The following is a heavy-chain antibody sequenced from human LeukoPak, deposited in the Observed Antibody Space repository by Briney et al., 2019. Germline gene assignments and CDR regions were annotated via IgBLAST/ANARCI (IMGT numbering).Heavy chain of an antibody. Sequence: SETLSLTCAASGYSISSGYYWGWIRQPPGKGLEWIGSIYHSGSTYYNPSLKSRVTISVDTSKNQFSLKLSSVTAADTAVYYCARIPYYYDSSGYYYVDYWGQGTLVTVSS. V-gene: IGHV4-38-2*01. CDR1: GYSISSGYY. CDR3: ARIPYYYDSSGYYYVDY. D-gene: IGHD3-22*01. CDR2: IYHSGST. J-gene: IGHJ4*02.